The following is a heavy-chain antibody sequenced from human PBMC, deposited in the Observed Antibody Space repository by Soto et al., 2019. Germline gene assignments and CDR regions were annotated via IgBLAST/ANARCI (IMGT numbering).Heavy chain of an antibody. CDR3: ARFRVLYSYGSFLTYYYMDV. J-gene: IGHJ6*03. V-gene: IGHV4-34*01. D-gene: IGHD5-18*01. CDR2: INHSGST. CDR1: GGSFSGYY. Sequence: NPSETLSLTCAVYGGSFSGYYWSWIRQPPGKGLEWIGEINHSGSTNYNPSLKSRVTISVDTSKNQFSLKLSSVTAADTAVYYCARFRVLYSYGSFLTYYYMDVWGKGTTVTVSS.